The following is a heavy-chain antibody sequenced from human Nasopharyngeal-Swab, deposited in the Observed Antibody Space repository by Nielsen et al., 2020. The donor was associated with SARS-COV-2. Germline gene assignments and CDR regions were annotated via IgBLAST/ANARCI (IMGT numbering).Heavy chain of an antibody. CDR1: GFPFSSLC. J-gene: IGHJ4*02. Sequence: GESLKISSSASGFPFSSLCMHWVRQGPGEGLVWLSRISSDGRTTNYADSVKGRFSISRVNSKNTLHLQMNSLTDGDTAVYYCARGPSTANFYAGDYWGQGTLVTVSS. V-gene: IGHV3-74*01. CDR3: ARGPSTANFYAGDY. CDR2: ISSDGRTT. D-gene: IGHD2/OR15-2a*01.